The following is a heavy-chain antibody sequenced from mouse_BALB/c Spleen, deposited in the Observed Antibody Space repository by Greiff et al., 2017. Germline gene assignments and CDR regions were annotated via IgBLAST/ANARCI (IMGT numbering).Heavy chain of an antibody. J-gene: IGHJ4*01. Sequence: QVQLQQSGAELAKPGASVKMSCKASGYTFTSYWMHWVKQRPGQGLEWIGYINPSTGYTEYNQKFKDKATLTADKSSSTAYMQLSSLTSEDSAVYYCARDQDGNGMDYWGQGTSVTVSS. CDR2: INPSTGYT. V-gene: IGHV1-7*01. D-gene: IGHD2-1*01. CDR3: ARDQDGNGMDY. CDR1: GYTFTSYW.